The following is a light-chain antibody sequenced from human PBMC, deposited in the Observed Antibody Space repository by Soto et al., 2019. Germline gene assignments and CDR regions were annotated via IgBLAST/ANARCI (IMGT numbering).Light chain of an antibody. CDR1: QSVSSSN. CDR3: QQYSSSRLT. Sequence: EIVLTQSPGTLFLSPGERATLSCRASQSVSSSNLGWYQQIPGQAPKLLIYGASSRATGIPDRFSGSGSATDFTLTISRLEPEDFAVYYCQQYSSSRLTVGGGTKVDIK. V-gene: IGKV3-20*01. J-gene: IGKJ4*01. CDR2: GAS.